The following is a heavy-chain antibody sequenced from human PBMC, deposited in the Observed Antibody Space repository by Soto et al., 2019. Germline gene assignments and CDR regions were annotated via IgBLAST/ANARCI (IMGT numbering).Heavy chain of an antibody. CDR1: GGSISSSSYY. CDR2: IYYSGST. CDR3: ASPRAYCGGDCSPWFDY. V-gene: IGHV4-39*01. J-gene: IGHJ4*02. D-gene: IGHD2-21*02. Sequence: QLQLQESGPGLVKPSETLSLTCTVSGGSISSSSYYWGWIRQPPGKGLEWIGSIYYSGSTYYNPSLKSRVTISVDTSKNQFSLKLSSVTAADTAVYYCASPRAYCGGDCSPWFDYWGQGTLVTVSS.